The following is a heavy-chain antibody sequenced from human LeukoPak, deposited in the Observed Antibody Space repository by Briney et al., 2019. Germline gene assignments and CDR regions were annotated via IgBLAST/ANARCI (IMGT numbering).Heavy chain of an antibody. Sequence: ASVKVSCKTSGYTFSSHSMNWVRQAPGQGLEWMGWISPYNGNTKYAQKLQGRATMTTDTSTSTAYMELRSLRSDDTAVYYCARGDLAFMIDAFDIWGQGTMVTVSS. CDR3: ARGDLAFMIDAFDI. CDR1: GYTFSSHS. J-gene: IGHJ3*02. D-gene: IGHD3-16*01. V-gene: IGHV1-18*01. CDR2: ISPYNGNT.